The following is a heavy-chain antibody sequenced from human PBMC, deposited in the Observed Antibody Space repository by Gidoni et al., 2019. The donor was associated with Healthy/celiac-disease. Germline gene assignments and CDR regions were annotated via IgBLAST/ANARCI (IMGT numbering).Heavy chain of an antibody. Sequence: EVQLVESGGGLVQPGRSLRLSCTASGFTFGDYAMSWVRQAPGKGLEWVGFIRSKAYGGTTEYAASVKGRFTISRDDSKSIAYLQMNSLKTEDTAVYYCTRVVMITFGGLNTIPGDFDYWGQGTLVTVSS. CDR2: IRSKAYGGTT. CDR3: TRVVMITFGGLNTIPGDFDY. V-gene: IGHV3-49*04. D-gene: IGHD3-16*01. J-gene: IGHJ4*02. CDR1: GFTFGDYA.